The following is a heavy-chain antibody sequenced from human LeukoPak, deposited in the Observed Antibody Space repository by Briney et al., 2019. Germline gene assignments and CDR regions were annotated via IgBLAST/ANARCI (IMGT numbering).Heavy chain of an antibody. D-gene: IGHD5-18*01. CDR3: TTAPSGYAYMNGWHLDY. CDR2: IKSKTDGETT. CDR1: GFTFNYAW. V-gene: IGHV3-15*01. J-gene: IGHJ4*02. Sequence: GGSLRLSCAAAGFTFNYAWMSWVRQAPGKGLEWVGRIKSKTDGETTDYAAPVKGRFTISRDDSKNTLYLQMNSLKTEDTALYYCTTAPSGYAYMNGWHLDYWGQGALVTVSS.